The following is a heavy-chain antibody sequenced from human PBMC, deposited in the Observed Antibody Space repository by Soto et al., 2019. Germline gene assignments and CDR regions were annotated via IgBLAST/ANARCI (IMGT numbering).Heavy chain of an antibody. CDR3: ARPLHEGYFEWLSPEN. CDR1: GFTFSSYG. D-gene: IGHD3-9*01. V-gene: IGHV3-30*03. J-gene: IGHJ4*02. Sequence: PVGSLRLSCAASGFTFSSYGMHWVRQAPGKGLECVAVISYDGSNKYYADSVKGRFTIYTDDSKNTLYLQMNSLRAEDTGVYYCARPLHEGYFEWLSPENWGQGTPVTVSS. CDR2: ISYDGSNK.